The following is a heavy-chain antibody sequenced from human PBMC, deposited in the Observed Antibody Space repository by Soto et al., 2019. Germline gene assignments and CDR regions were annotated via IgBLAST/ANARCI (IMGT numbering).Heavy chain of an antibody. J-gene: IGHJ4*02. CDR3: AAVDIGEY. V-gene: IGHV1-3*01. D-gene: IGHD5-12*01. CDR2: VYGGNGNA. CDR1: GYTLTSYA. Sequence: QVQLVQSGAEVKKPGASVKVSCKASGYTLTSYAIHWVRQVPGQRLEWMGWVYGGNGNAKYLEKLQGRVSFTRDTSASTAYMALRSLRSKDTALYYCAAVDIGEYWGQGTLVTVSS.